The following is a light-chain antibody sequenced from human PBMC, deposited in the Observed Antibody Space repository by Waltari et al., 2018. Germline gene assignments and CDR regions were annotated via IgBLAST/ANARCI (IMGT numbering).Light chain of an antibody. CDR1: QSISSW. CDR3: QQYNSYSWT. V-gene: IGKV1-5*01. J-gene: IGKJ1*01. Sequence: DIQMTQSPSTLSASVGDRVTITCRACQSISSWLAWYQQKPGKAPKLLIYDASSLESGVPSRFSGSGSGTEFTLTISSLQPDDFATYYCQQYNSYSWTFGQGTRWKSN. CDR2: DAS.